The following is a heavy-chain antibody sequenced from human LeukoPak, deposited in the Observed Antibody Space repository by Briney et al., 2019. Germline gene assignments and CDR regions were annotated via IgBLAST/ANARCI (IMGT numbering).Heavy chain of an antibody. CDR3: ARGRAGYYYDSSGYYGDAFDI. CDR1: GYTFTSYD. D-gene: IGHD3-22*01. J-gene: IGHJ3*02. CDR2: MNPNSGNT. Sequence: ASVKVSCKASGYTFTSYDINWVRQATGQGLEWMGWMNPNSGNTGYAQKFQGRVTITRNTSISTAYMELSSLRSEDTAVYYCARGRAGYYYDSSGYYGDAFDIWGQGTMVTVSS. V-gene: IGHV1-8*03.